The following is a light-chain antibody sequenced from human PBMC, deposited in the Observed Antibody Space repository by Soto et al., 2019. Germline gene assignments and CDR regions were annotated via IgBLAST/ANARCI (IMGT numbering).Light chain of an antibody. Sequence: QSALTQPASVSGSPGQSITICCTGTSSDVGSYNLVSWYQQHPGKAPKLMIYEGSKRPSGVSNRFSGSKSGHTASLTISGLQAEDEADYYCCSYAGSSTSWVFGGGTKLTVL. V-gene: IGLV2-23*01. CDR2: EGS. CDR3: CSYAGSSTSWV. J-gene: IGLJ3*02. CDR1: SSDVGSYNL.